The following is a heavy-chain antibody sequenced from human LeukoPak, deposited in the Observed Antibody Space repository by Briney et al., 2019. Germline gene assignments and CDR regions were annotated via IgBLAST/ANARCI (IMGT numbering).Heavy chain of an antibody. V-gene: IGHV4-34*01. CDR3: ARGVLVHDYGDY. Sequence: RSSETLSLTCAVYGGPFSGYYWSWIRQPPGKGLEWIGEINHSGSTNYNPSLKSRVTISVDTSKNQFSLKLSSVTAADTAVYYCARGVLVHDYGDYWGQGTLVTVSS. D-gene: IGHD1-26*01. CDR1: GGPFSGYY. CDR2: INHSGST. J-gene: IGHJ4*02.